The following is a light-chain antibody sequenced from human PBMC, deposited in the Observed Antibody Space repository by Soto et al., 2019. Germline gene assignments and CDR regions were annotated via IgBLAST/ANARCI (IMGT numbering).Light chain of an antibody. CDR2: GAS. Sequence: EIVMTQSPATLSVSPGERATLSCRASQSVGSNLAWYQQRPGQAPRPLIYGASTRAIGIPPRFSGSGSGTEFTLTISSLQSEDFAVYYWQQYNSWPYTFGRGTKLEIK. CDR1: QSVGSN. CDR3: QQYNSWPYT. J-gene: IGKJ2*01. V-gene: IGKV3-15*01.